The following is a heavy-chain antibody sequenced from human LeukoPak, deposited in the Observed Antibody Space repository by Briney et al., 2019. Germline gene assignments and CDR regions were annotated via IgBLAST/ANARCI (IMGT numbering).Heavy chain of an antibody. Sequence: GGSLRLSCAASGFTLSSYDMSWVRQAPGKGLAWVSAISGRGGRTYYADSVKGRFTISRDNAKNSLYLQMNSLRAEDTAVYYCARANPPAISFFDWWGQGTLVSVSS. CDR1: GFTLSSYD. J-gene: IGHJ4*02. CDR3: ARANPPAISFFDW. D-gene: IGHD3-9*01. V-gene: IGHV3-23*01. CDR2: ISGRGGRT.